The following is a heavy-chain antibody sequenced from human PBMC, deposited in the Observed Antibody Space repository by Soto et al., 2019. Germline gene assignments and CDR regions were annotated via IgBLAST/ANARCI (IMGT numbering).Heavy chain of an antibody. CDR2: INPGLGTA. CDR3: ARAPYSIRSYHFNX. J-gene: IGHJ4*02. Sequence: GVSVKVSCKASGYTFTAYQMHWVRQAPGQGLEWVGIINPGLGTANYAHKFQGRVAMTWDTSTTTVYMELSRLRSYDTAVYYCARAPYSIRSYHFNXWGQGTLVTVSX. CDR1: GYTFTAYQ. V-gene: IGHV1-46*01. D-gene: IGHD5-12*01.